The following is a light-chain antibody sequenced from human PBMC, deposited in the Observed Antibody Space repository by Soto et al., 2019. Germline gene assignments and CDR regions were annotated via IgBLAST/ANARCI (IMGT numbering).Light chain of an antibody. CDR2: GAS. J-gene: IGKJ1*01. CDR1: HSVSSSY. Sequence: SHSVSSSYLAWYQQKPGQAPRLLIYGASSRATGIPDRFSGSASGTDFTLSICGLEIPDFPLYQCHQLRRSRWTFAEGTKVDI. V-gene: IGKV3D-20*02. CDR3: HQLRRSRWT.